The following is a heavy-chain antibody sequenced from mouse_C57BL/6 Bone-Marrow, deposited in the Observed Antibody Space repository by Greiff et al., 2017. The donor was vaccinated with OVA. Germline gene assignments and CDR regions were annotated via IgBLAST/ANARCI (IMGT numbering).Heavy chain of an antibody. CDR3: ARGNFGSSFYAMDY. J-gene: IGHJ4*01. D-gene: IGHD1-1*01. CDR1: GFNIKNIY. CDR2: IDPANDNT. V-gene: IGHV14-3*01. Sequence: EVQLQQSVAELVRPGASVKLSCTASGFNIKNIYMHWVKQRPEQGLEWIGRIDPANDNTKYAPKFQGKATMTADTSSNTAYLQLSSLSSEDTAVYCCARGNFGSSFYAMDYWGQGTSVTVSS.